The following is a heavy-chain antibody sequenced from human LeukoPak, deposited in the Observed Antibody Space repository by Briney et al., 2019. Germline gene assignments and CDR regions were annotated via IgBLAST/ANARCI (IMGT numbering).Heavy chain of an antibody. CDR3: ARGSRIQLWFDN. Sequence: SETLSLTCTVSGGSISSGDYYWSWIRQPPGKGPEWIGYIYYSGSTYYNPSLKSRVTISVDTSKNQFSLKLSSVTAADTAVYYCARGSRIQLWFDNWGQGTLVTVSS. D-gene: IGHD5-18*01. CDR1: GGSISSGDYY. V-gene: IGHV4-30-4*01. CDR2: IYYSGST. J-gene: IGHJ5*02.